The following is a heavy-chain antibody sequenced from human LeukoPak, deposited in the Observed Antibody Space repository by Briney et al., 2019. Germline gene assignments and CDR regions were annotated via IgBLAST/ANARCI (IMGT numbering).Heavy chain of an antibody. CDR1: GYTFTSYD. Sequence: GASVTVSFKASGYTFTSYDINWVRQATGQGLEWVGWMNPNSGNTGYAKKFQGSVTITRNTSISTAYMELSSLRSEDTAVYYCARGSYYYDSSGLDAFDIWGQGTMVTVSS. V-gene: IGHV1-8*03. CDR3: ARGSYYYDSSGLDAFDI. D-gene: IGHD3-22*01. J-gene: IGHJ3*02. CDR2: MNPNSGNT.